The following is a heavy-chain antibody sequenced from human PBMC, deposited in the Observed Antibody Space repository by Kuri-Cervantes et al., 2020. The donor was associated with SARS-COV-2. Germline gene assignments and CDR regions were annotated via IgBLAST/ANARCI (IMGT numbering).Heavy chain of an antibody. CDR1: GYSISSGYY. J-gene: IGHJ2*01. CDR2: IYHSGST. V-gene: IGHV4-38-2*01. Sequence: SQTLSLTCAVSGYSISSGYYWGWIRQPPGKGLEWIGGIYHSGSTYYNPSLKSRVTISVDTSKNQFSLKLSSVTAADTAVYYCARRTVGHFDLWGRGTLVTVSS. D-gene: IGHD3-16*01. CDR3: ARRTVGHFDL.